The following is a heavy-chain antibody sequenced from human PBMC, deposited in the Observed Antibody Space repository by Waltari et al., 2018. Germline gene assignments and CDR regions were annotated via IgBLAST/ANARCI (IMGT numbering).Heavy chain of an antibody. J-gene: IGHJ4*02. CDR1: GPPFDSYT. CDR3: ATDFRKSSCS. Sequence: QLVESGGGLVQPGGSLRLSCAASGPPFDSYTMHWVRQAPGKGLQYVSTITKNGGGTHYADSVKGRFSISGDNSRNKVFLQMGGLRLEDTAVYYCATDFRKSSCSWGQGTLVIVSS. CDR2: ITKNGGGT. V-gene: IGHV3-64*07. D-gene: IGHD6-6*01.